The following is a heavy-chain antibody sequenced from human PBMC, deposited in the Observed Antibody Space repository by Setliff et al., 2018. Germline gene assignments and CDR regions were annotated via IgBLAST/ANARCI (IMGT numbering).Heavy chain of an antibody. CDR1: GGSISSGGYY. CDR3: ARVALVVVIRNAFDI. CDR2: IYYSGST. J-gene: IGHJ3*02. Sequence: TSETLSLTCTVSGGSISSGGYYWSWIRQHPGKGLEWIGYIYYSGSTYHNPSLKSRVTISVDTSKNQFSLKLSSVTAADTAVYYCARVALVVVIRNAFDIWGQGTMVTVS. D-gene: IGHD2-21*01. V-gene: IGHV4-31*03.